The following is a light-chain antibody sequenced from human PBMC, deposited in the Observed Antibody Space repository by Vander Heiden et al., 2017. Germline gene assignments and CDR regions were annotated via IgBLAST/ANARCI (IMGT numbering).Light chain of an antibody. CDR2: DDS. Sequence: SYVLTPPPSVSVAPGQTATITCVGDDFDTKSVHWYQQQPGQAPILVLYDDSDRPSGIPERFSGSNSGNTATLTISRVEAGDEGAYYCQVLDSRYLVVFDGGTKLTVL. CDR3: QVLDSRYLVV. J-gene: IGLJ2*01. CDR1: DFDTKS. V-gene: IGLV3-21*02.